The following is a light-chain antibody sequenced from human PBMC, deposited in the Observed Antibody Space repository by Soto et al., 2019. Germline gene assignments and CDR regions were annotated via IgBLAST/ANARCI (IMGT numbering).Light chain of an antibody. CDR3: QQYNGYSHS. J-gene: IGKJ2*01. CDR2: DAT. CDR1: QSITRW. Sequence: DIPMTQSPSTLSASVGDRVTITCRADQSITRWLAWFQQKPGKAPSLLIYDATNLQPGVPSRFSGSGSGTEFTLTISSLQPDDFATYYCQQYNGYSHSFGHGTRVEIK. V-gene: IGKV1-5*01.